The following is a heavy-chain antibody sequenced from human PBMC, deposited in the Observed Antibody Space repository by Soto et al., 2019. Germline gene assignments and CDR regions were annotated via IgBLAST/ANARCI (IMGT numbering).Heavy chain of an antibody. CDR1: GFSFSSYA. D-gene: IGHD6-19*01. Sequence: QVRLVESGGGVVQPGRSLRLSCTASGFSFSSYAMYWFRQPPGKGLEWVAVISHDGINKHYADSVKGRVTVSRDNSNHSLDLQLNSLRGEATAMYYCARDMYSSDYFVKWFEPWGQGTRVTVSS. J-gene: IGHJ5*02. V-gene: IGHV3-30-3*01. CDR2: ISHDGINK. CDR3: ARDMYSSDYFVKWFEP.